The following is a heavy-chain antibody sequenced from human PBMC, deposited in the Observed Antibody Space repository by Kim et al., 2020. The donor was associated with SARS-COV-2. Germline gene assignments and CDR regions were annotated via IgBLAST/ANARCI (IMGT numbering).Heavy chain of an antibody. V-gene: IGHV5-51*01. J-gene: IGHJ5*02. CDR2: INPDDSDT. Sequence: GESLKISCQGSGYRFTTYWIAWVRQMPGKGLEWMGIINPDDSDTRYSPSFQGHVTISVDKSINTAYLQWSSLKASDTAIYYCARPRFCSSASCHYFEPWGQGTLVTVSS. D-gene: IGHD2-2*01. CDR1: GYRFTTYW. CDR3: ARPRFCSSASCHYFEP.